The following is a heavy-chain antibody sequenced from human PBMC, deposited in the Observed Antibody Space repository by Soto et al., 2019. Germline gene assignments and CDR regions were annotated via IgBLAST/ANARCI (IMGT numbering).Heavy chain of an antibody. D-gene: IGHD4-17*01. CDR1: GFSFRKYA. J-gene: IGHJ4*02. CDR3: AKDDYGTKIHYLES. V-gene: IGHV3-23*01. Sequence: EVQLLESGGGLVQPGGSLRLSCVGSGFSFRKYAMNWVRQAPGKGLEWVSGISGSGGSGRGFYADPVKGRFTISRDNSKNTLHLQMNSLRSEDTAVYYCAKDDYGTKIHYLESWGRGTLVTVSS. CDR2: ISGSGGSGRG.